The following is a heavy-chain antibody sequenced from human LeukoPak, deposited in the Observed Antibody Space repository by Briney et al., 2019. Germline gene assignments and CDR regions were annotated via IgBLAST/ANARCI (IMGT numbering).Heavy chain of an antibody. CDR2: ISAYNGNT. D-gene: IGHD6-19*01. Sequence: ASVKVSCKASGYTFTSYGISWVRQAPGQGLEWMGWISAYNGNTNYAQKLQGRVTMTTDTSTSTAYTELRSLRSDDTAVYYCARYSVGQWLVDYWGQGTLVTVSS. V-gene: IGHV1-18*01. CDR3: ARYSVGQWLVDY. J-gene: IGHJ4*02. CDR1: GYTFTSYG.